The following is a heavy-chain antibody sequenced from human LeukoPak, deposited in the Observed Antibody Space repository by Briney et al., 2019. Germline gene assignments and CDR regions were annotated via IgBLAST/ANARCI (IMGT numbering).Heavy chain of an antibody. CDR2: IYSDGVT. CDR1: GFIVNSYA. J-gene: IGHJ5*02. CDR3: ARDRAEGKTWVEFDP. Sequence: GGSLRLSCAASGFIVNSYAMSWVRRAPGKGLAWVSLIYSDGVTQYADSVKGRFTISRDNSKNTLYLQMNSLRDEDTAVYFCARDRAEGKTWVEFDPWGQGTLVTVSS. V-gene: IGHV3-66*02.